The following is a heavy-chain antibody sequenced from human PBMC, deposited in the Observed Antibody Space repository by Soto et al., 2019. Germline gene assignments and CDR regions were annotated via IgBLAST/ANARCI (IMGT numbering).Heavy chain of an antibody. J-gene: IGHJ4*02. CDR3: ARGSGYYYWVDY. D-gene: IGHD3-22*01. V-gene: IGHV1-3*05. Sequence: QGQLVQSGAEEKKPGASAKVSCRASGYTCTSYAMHWVRQAPGQRLEWMGWINAGNGNAKYSQKFQGRVTITRDTSASPAYMELSSLRSEDTAVYYCARGSGYYYWVDYWGQGTLVTVSS. CDR2: INAGNGNA. CDR1: GYTCTSYA.